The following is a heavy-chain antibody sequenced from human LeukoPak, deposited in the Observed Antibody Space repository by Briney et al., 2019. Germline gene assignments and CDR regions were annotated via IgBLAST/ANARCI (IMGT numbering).Heavy chain of an antibody. CDR2: MNPNSGNT. J-gene: IGHJ6*02. Sequence: ASVKLSCKAAAYTFTIYDINWMRHATGQGLELMGWMNPNSGNTGYEQKVQGRVTMTRNTAISTAYMELSSLRSEDTAVYYCARGQLRYFDWLLEDYYYYGMDVWGQGTTVTVSS. D-gene: IGHD3-9*01. V-gene: IGHV1-8*01. CDR3: ARGQLRYFDWLLEDYYYYGMDV. CDR1: AYTFTIYD.